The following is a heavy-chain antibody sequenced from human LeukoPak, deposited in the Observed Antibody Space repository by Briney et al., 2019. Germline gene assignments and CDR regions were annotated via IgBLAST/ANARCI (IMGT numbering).Heavy chain of an antibody. Sequence: GGSLRLSCAASGFTFDDYAMHWVRQAPGKGLEWVSGISWNSGSIGYADSVKGRFTISRDNAKNSLYLQMNSLRAEDTALYYCAKAADSNGLYYFDYWGQGTLVTVSS. D-gene: IGHD2-15*01. CDR2: ISWNSGSI. J-gene: IGHJ4*02. CDR1: GFTFDDYA. V-gene: IGHV3-9*01. CDR3: AKAADSNGLYYFDY.